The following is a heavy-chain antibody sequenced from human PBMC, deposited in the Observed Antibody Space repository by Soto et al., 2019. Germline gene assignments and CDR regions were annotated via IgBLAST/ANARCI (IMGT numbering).Heavy chain of an antibody. J-gene: IGHJ4*02. CDR3: AKDAVYYFDY. Sequence: VGSLRLSCAASGFTFSSYGMHWVRQAPGKGLEWVAVISYDGSNKYYADSVKGRFTISRDNSKNTLYLQMNSLRAEDTAVYYCAKDAVYYFDYWGQGTLVTVSS. CDR1: GFTFSSYG. CDR2: ISYDGSNK. V-gene: IGHV3-30*18.